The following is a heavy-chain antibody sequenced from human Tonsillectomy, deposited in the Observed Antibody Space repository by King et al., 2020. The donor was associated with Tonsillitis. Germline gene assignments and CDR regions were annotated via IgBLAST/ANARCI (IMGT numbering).Heavy chain of an antibody. D-gene: IGHD3-22*01. CDR3: ARVGTYYYDSSGYYSFDY. CDR2: ISSSGSTI. V-gene: IGHV3-48*03. CDR1: GFTFSSYE. J-gene: IGHJ4*02. Sequence: VQLVESGGGLVQPGGSLRLSCAASGFTFSSYEMNWVRQAPGKGLEWVSYISSSGSTIYYADSVKGRFTISRDNAKNSLYLQMNSLRAEDTAVYYCARVGTYYYDSSGYYSFDYWGQGTLVTVSS.